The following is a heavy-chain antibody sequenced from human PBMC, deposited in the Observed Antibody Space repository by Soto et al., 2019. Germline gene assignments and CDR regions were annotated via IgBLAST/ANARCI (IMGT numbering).Heavy chain of an antibody. J-gene: IGHJ5*02. D-gene: IGHD2-2*01. CDR3: ARADIVVVPAEGFDP. CDR1: GYTFTSYG. Sequence: ASVKVSCKASGYTFTSYGISWVRQAPGQGLEWMGWISAYNGNTNYAQKLQGRVTMTTDTSTGTAYMELRSLRSDDTAVYYCARADIVVVPAEGFDPWGQGTLVTVSS. CDR2: ISAYNGNT. V-gene: IGHV1-18*04.